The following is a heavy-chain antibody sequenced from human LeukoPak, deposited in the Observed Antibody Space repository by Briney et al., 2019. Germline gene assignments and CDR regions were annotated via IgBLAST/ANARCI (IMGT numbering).Heavy chain of an antibody. CDR1: GFTFSSYG. CDR3: AKSPRKLRYFDWLLSDPDYYYYGMDV. V-gene: IGHV3-30*18. D-gene: IGHD3-9*01. Sequence: PGGSLRLSCAASGFTFSSYGMHWVRQAPGKGLEWVAAISYDGSNKYYADSVKGRFTISRDNSKNTLYLQMNSLRAEDTAVYYCAKSPRKLRYFDWLLSDPDYYYYGMDVWGKGTTVTVSS. CDR2: ISYDGSNK. J-gene: IGHJ6*04.